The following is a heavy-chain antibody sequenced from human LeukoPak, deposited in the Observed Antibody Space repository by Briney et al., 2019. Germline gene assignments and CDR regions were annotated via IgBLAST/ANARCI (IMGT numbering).Heavy chain of an antibody. J-gene: IGHJ5*02. Sequence: SETLSLTCTVSGGSISSSSYYWGWIRQPPGKELEWIGSIYYSGGTYYNPSLKSRVTISVDTSKNQFSLKLSSVTAADTAVYYCAVDSSGLDPWGQGTLVTVSS. CDR3: AVDSSGLDP. CDR1: GGSISSSSYY. CDR2: IYYSGGT. V-gene: IGHV4-39*01. D-gene: IGHD6-19*01.